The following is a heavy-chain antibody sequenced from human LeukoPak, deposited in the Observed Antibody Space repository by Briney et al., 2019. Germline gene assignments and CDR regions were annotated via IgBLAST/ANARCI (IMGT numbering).Heavy chain of an antibody. CDR3: ARETYYYDSSGYYPGFDY. D-gene: IGHD3-22*01. V-gene: IGHV4-4*07. Sequence: SGTLSLTCTVSGGSISSYYWSWIRQPAGKGLEWIGRIYTSGSTNYNPSLKSRVTMSVDTSKNQFSLKPSSVTAADTAVYYCARETYYYDSSGYYPGFDYWGQGTLVTVSS. CDR2: IYTSGST. CDR1: GGSISSYY. J-gene: IGHJ4*02.